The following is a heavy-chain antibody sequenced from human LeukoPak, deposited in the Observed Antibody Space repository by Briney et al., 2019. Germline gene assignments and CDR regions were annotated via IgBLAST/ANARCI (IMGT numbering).Heavy chain of an antibody. CDR2: IYSGGST. CDR3: AKFYDILTGYFDY. D-gene: IGHD3-9*01. V-gene: IGHV3-53*01. J-gene: IGHJ4*02. Sequence: PGGSLRLSCAASGFTVSSNYMSWVRQAPGKGLEWVSVIYSGGSTYYADSVRGRFTIPRDSSKNTLYLQMNSLRAEDTAVYYCAKFYDILTGYFDYWGQGTLVTVSS. CDR1: GFTVSSNY.